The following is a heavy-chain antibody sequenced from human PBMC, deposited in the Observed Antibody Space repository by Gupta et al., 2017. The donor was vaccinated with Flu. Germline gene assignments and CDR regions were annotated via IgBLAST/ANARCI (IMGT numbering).Heavy chain of an antibody. CDR2: MNPNSGKT. D-gene: IGHD1-1*01. Sequence: SGYTFTSYDINWVRQATGQGLEWMGWMNPNSGKTGYAQKFQGRVTMTRDTSISTTYMELSSLTSEDTAVYYCARRWTDRYYYYLDVWGKGTTVTVSS. CDR1: GYTFTSYD. V-gene: IGHV1-8*01. CDR3: ARRWTDRYYYYLDV. J-gene: IGHJ6*03.